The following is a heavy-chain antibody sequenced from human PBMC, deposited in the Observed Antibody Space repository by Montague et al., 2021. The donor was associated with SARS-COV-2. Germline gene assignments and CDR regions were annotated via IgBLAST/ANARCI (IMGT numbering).Heavy chain of an antibody. CDR2: IHHGEST. D-gene: IGHD3-10*01. Sequence: SETLSLTCAVHGGSFSTYSWNWIRQPPGKGLEWIGEIHHGESTNYNPSLKSPVTISADTSKNHFSLTLTSVAAADTAVYYCATLGDGVVPSPILGVGPYYSYYYMDVWGKGTTVTVSS. J-gene: IGHJ6*03. CDR3: ATLGDGVVPSPILGVGPYYSYYYMDV. V-gene: IGHV4-34*01. CDR1: GGSFSTYS.